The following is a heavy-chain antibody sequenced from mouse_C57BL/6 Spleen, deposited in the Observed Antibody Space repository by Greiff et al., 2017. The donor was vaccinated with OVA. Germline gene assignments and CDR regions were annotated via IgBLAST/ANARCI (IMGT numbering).Heavy chain of an antibody. CDR3: ARKEGIRRHFDV. CDR1: GYTFTDYY. V-gene: IGHV1-26*01. CDR2: INPNNGGT. D-gene: IGHD2-12*01. J-gene: IGHJ1*03. Sequence: VQLQQSGPELVKPGASVKISCKASGYTFTDYYMNWVKQSHGKSLEWIGDINPNNGGTSYNQKFKGKATLTVDKSSSTAYMELRSLTTEDSAVDYCARKEGIRRHFDVWGTGTTVTVSS.